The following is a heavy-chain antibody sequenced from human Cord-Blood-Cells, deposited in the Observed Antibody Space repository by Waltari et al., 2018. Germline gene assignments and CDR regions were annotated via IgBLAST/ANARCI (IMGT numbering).Heavy chain of an antibody. CDR1: GGSFSGYY. Sequence: QVQLQQWGAGLLKPSETLSLTCAVYGGSFSGYYWSCIRQPPGKGLEWIGEINHSGSTNYNPSLKSRVTISVDTSKNQFSLKLSSVTAADTAVYYCARDIAVAGTGDWGQGTLVTVSS. D-gene: IGHD6-19*01. V-gene: IGHV4-34*01. CDR2: INHSGST. CDR3: ARDIAVAGTGD. J-gene: IGHJ4*02.